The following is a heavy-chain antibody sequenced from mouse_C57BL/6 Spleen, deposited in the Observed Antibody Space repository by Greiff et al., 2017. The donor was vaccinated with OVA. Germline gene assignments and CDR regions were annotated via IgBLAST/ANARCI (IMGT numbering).Heavy chain of an antibody. J-gene: IGHJ2*01. CDR3: ERYSNYEDC. V-gene: IGHV1-59*01. D-gene: IGHD2-5*01. CDR1: GYTFTSYW. CDR2: IDPSDSYT. Sequence: QVQLQQPGAELVRPGTSVKLSCKASGYTFTSYWMHWVKQRPGQGLEWIGVIDPSDSYTNYNQKFKGKATLTVDTSSSTAYIQLSSLTSEDSAVYYYERYSNYEDCWGQGTTLTVSS.